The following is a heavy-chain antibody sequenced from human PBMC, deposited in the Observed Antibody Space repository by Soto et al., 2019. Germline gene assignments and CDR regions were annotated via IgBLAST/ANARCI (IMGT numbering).Heavy chain of an antibody. J-gene: IGHJ5*02. CDR3: ARDGWTYYYDSSGYYGWFDP. CDR1: GGTFSSYA. V-gene: IGHV1-69*12. Sequence: QVQLVQSGAEVKKPGSSVKVSCKASGGTFSSYAISWVRQAPGQGLEWMGGIIPIFGTANYAQKFQGRVTLTADESTSTAYMELSSLRSEDTAVYYCARDGWTYYYDSSGYYGWFDPWGQGTLVTVSS. CDR2: IIPIFGTA. D-gene: IGHD3-22*01.